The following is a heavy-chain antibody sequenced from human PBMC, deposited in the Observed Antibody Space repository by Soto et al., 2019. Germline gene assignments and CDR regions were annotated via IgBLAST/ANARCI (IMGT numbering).Heavy chain of an antibody. J-gene: IGHJ4*02. V-gene: IGHV3-53*01. CDR3: ARDDDRDDY. Sequence: VGSLRLSCAASWFTVSSNYMSWVRQAPGKGLEWVSVIYSGGSTYYADSVKGRFTISRDNSKNTLYLQMNSLRAEDTAVYYCARDDDRDDYWGQGTLVTVSS. CDR1: WFTVSSNY. CDR2: IYSGGST. D-gene: IGHD1-1*01.